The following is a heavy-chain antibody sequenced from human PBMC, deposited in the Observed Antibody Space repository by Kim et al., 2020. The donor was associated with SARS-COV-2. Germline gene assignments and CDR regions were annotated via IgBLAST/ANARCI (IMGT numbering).Heavy chain of an antibody. J-gene: IGHJ4*02. CDR1: GFTFDDYA. Sequence: GGSLRLSCAASGFTFDDYAMHWVRQAPGKGLEWVSGISWNSGIIGYADSVKGRFTISRDNAKNSLYLQMNSLRAEDTALYYCASSATYYYDSSGSGYFDYWGQGTLVTVSS. D-gene: IGHD3-22*01. CDR2: ISWNSGII. V-gene: IGHV3-9*01. CDR3: ASSATYYYDSSGSGYFDY.